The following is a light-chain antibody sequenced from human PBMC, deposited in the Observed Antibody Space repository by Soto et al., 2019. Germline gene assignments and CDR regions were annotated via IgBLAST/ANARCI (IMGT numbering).Light chain of an antibody. J-gene: IGKJ1*01. V-gene: IGKV1-5*01. CDR1: QSISNR. CDR3: QHSGGVWR. CDR2: DAS. Sequence: MNQSPSALSATVGDRVTITCRASQSISNRLAWYQQKPGKAAKVLIYDASSLESGVPSRFSGSGSATEFILNISSLQPDDIATDHFQHSGGVWRFGEGTKVDIK.